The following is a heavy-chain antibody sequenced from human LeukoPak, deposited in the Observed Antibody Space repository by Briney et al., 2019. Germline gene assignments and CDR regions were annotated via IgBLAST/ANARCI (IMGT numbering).Heavy chain of an antibody. CDR2: IWYDGSNK. J-gene: IGHJ6*02. Sequence: GGSLRLSCAASGFTFSSYGMHWVRQAPGKGLEGVAVIWYDGSNKYYADSVKGRFTISRDNSKNTLYLQMNSLRAEDTAVYYCAKRIDYYYYGMDVWGQGTTVTVSS. V-gene: IGHV3-33*06. CDR1: GFTFSSYG. CDR3: AKRIDYYYYGMDV.